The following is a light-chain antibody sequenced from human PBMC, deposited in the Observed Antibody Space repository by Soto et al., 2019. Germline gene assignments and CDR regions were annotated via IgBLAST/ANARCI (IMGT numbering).Light chain of an antibody. CDR1: QSISSY. CDR3: QQYDNYPLT. CDR2: DAS. V-gene: IGKV1-5*01. J-gene: IGKJ4*01. Sequence: DIQMTQSRSPLSASVGDRVTIACRASQSISSYLNWYQQKPGTAPKLLIFDASRLESGVPSRFSGSASGTEFTLTISSLQPDDFATYYCQQYDNYPLTFGGGTKVDI.